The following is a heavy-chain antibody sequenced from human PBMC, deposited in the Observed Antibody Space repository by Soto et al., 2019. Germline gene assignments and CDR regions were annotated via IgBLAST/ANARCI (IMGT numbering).Heavy chain of an antibody. J-gene: IGHJ4*02. D-gene: IGHD6-19*01. CDR2: VSHDGRNK. CDR3: AKGGRQWLVTSDFNY. Sequence: VQLVESGGGVVQPGRSLRLSCAASGFTFSAYARHWFRQAPGKGLGWVAFVSHDGRNKNYADSVKGRFTISRDSSKNTVSLEMTSLRAEDTAVYYCAKGGRQWLVTSDFNYWGQGALVTVSS. V-gene: IGHV3-30*18. CDR1: GFTFSAYA.